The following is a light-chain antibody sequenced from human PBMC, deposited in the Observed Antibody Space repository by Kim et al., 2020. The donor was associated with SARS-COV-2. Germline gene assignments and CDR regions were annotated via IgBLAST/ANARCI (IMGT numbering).Light chain of an antibody. J-gene: IGKJ2*01. CDR2: SAS. CDR3: QQSYSTLEYT. Sequence: ASVGDKVTISCRTSQVISDFLNWYQHRPGKVPRLLIYSASTLHDGVPSRFGGSGYGTEFSLTITNLQPEDFATYYCQQSYSTLEYTFGPGTKLEIK. CDR1: QVISDF. V-gene: IGKV1-39*01.